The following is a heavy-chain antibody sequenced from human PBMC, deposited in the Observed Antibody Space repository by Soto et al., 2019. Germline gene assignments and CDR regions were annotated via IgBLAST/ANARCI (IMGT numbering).Heavy chain of an antibody. CDR2: ISGSGGNT. J-gene: IGHJ4*02. V-gene: IGHV3-23*01. CDR1: GFTFSSYA. Sequence: EVQLLESGGGLVQPGGSLRLSCAASGFTFSSYAMSWVRQAPGKGLEWVSAISGSGGNTYYADSVKGRFTISRDNSKNTLYLQMNSLRVEDTAVYYCAKCTTRTTAGYWGQGTLVTVSS. D-gene: IGHD1-1*01. CDR3: AKCTTRTTAGY.